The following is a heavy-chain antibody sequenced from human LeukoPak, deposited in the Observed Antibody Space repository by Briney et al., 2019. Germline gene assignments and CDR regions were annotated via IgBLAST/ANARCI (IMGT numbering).Heavy chain of an antibody. CDR1: GGSISSSNW. Sequence: SETLSLTCAVSGGSISSSNWWSWVRQPPGKGLEWIGEIYHSGSTYYNPSLKSRVTISVDTSKNQFSLKLSSVTAADTAVYYCARYSGSYLGPFDYWGQGTLVTVSS. J-gene: IGHJ4*02. V-gene: IGHV4-4*02. D-gene: IGHD1-26*01. CDR3: ARYSGSYLGPFDY. CDR2: IYHSGST.